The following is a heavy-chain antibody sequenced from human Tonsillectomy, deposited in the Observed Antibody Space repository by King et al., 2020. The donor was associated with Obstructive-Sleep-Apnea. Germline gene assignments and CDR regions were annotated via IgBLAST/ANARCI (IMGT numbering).Heavy chain of an antibody. V-gene: IGHV3-64*07. D-gene: IGHD3-16*01. J-gene: IGHJ6*02. CDR2: ISSNGGNT. CDR1: GFTFSNYV. CDR3: GRGGGPLGYYYGMDV. Sequence: VQLVESGGRLVQPGGSLRLSCAASGFTFSNYVMHWLRQAPGKGLEYVAGISSNGGNTYYTDPVGGRFTISRDNFKNTLFLQMGSLRAEDMAVYFCGRGGGPLGYYYGMDVWGQGTTVTVSS.